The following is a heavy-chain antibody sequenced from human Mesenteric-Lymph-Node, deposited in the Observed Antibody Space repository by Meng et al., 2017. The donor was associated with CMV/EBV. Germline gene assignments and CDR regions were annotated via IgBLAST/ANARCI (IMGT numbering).Heavy chain of an antibody. Sequence: GESLKISCAASGFTFSSYAMTWVRQAPGKGLEWVSIIYSGGRTYYADSVRGRLTISRDISKNTLYLQMNSLRAEDTAVYYCARGGSGPSPIDYYYGMDVWGQGTTVTVSS. CDR2: IYSGGRT. CDR3: ARGGSGPSPIDYYYGMDV. D-gene: IGHD3-10*01. J-gene: IGHJ6*02. CDR1: GFTFSSYA. V-gene: IGHV3-53*01.